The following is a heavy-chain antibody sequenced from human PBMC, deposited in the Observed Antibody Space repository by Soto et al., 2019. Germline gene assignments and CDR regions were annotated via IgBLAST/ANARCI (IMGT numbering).Heavy chain of an antibody. CDR1: GDSLSSGGHY. V-gene: IGHV4-31*03. J-gene: IGHJ4*02. CDR2: IYDSVNT. D-gene: IGHD3-9*01. CDR3: ARVDHRGYFAILTDY. Sequence: QVQLQQSSPGLVKPSQTLSLTCTVSGDSLSSGGHYWSWIRQHPGKGLEWIGHIYDSVNTYYSPSLRSRVTISADMSKNQVSLNLRSVTVADTAVYCCARVDHRGYFAILTDYWGQGTLVTVSS.